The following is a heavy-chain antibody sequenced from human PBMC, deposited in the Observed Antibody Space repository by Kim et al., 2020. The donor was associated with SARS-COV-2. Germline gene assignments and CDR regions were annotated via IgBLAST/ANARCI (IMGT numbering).Heavy chain of an antibody. Sequence: SETLSLTCAVSGGSFSGYYWSWIRQPPGKGLEWIGEINHSGSTNYNPSLKSRVTISVDTSKNQFSLKLSSVTAADTAVYYCARVAGYYYGSGGYYKRRDAFDIWGQGTMVTVSS. CDR3: ARVAGYYYGSGGYYKRRDAFDI. CDR2: INHSGST. V-gene: IGHV4-34*01. CDR1: GGSFSGYY. D-gene: IGHD3-10*01. J-gene: IGHJ3*02.